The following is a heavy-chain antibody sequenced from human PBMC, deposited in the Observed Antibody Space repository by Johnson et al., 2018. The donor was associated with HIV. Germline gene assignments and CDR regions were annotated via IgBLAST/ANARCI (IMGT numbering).Heavy chain of an antibody. CDR2: ISYDGSNK. V-gene: IGHV3-30*19. J-gene: IGHJ3*02. D-gene: IGHD5-18*01. CDR1: GFTFSSYG. Sequence: QVQLVESGGGVVQPGRSLRLSCAASGFTFSSYGMHWVRQAPGKGLEWGAVISYDGSNKYYADSVKGRFTISRDNSKNTLYLQMNSLRAEDTAVYYCAREDTRGAFDIWGQGTMVTVSS. CDR3: AREDTRGAFDI.